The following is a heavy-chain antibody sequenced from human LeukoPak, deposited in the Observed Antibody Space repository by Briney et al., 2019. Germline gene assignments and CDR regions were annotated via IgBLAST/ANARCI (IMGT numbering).Heavy chain of an antibody. Sequence: SETLSLTCTVSGGSISSYYWSWIRQPPGKGLEWIGYIYYSGSTKYNPSLKSRLTISVDTSKNQFSLKLSSVTAADTAMYYCVRHRYHGSGTYYSAVDYWGQGTLVTVSS. D-gene: IGHD3-10*01. CDR3: VRHRYHGSGTYYSAVDY. CDR1: GGSISSYY. J-gene: IGHJ4*02. V-gene: IGHV4-59*08. CDR2: IYYSGST.